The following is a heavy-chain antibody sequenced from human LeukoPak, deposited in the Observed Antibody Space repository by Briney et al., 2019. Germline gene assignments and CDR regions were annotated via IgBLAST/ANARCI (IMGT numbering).Heavy chain of an antibody. J-gene: IGHJ4*02. D-gene: IGHD6-13*01. CDR3: ARSPRAAAGWYFDY. CDR1: GGSISSSSYY. V-gene: IGHV4-61*05. CDR2: IYYSGST. Sequence: SETLSLTCTVSGGSISSSSYYWGWIRQPPGKGLEWIGYIYYSGSTNYNPSLKSRVTISVDTSKNQFSLKLSSVTAADTAVYYCARSPRAAAGWYFDYWGQGTLVTVSS.